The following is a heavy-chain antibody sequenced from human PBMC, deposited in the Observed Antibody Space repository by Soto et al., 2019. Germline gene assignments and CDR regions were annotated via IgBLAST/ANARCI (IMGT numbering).Heavy chain of an antibody. CDR2: MDATSTHI. D-gene: IGHD1-26*01. CDR1: GFSFSSSS. V-gene: IGHV3-21*01. Sequence: EVQLVESGGGLVKPGGSLRLSCVASGFSFSSSSMNWVRQAPGKGLDWVASMDATSTHILYADSVRGRFTISRDNAKNSLYLQMNSLGVEDTGFDYGAKYETGQWVLGAPTEYWCQGTLVTVSS. CDR3: AKYETGQWVLGAPTEY. J-gene: IGHJ4*02.